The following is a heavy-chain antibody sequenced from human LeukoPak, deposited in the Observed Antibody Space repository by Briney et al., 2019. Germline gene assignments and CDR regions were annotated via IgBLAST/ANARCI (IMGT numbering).Heavy chain of an antibody. CDR2: INSDGSST. CDR1: GFTFSSYW. V-gene: IGHV3-74*01. J-gene: IGHJ6*02. CDR3: ARDKGLQLWPQTKLYYYYGMDV. Sequence: QTGGSLRLSCAASGFTFSSYWMHWVRQAPGKGLVWVSRINSDGSSTSYADSVKGRFTISRDNAKNTLYLQMNSLRAEDTAVYYCARDKGLQLWPQTKLYYYYGMDVWGQGTTVTVSS. D-gene: IGHD5-18*01.